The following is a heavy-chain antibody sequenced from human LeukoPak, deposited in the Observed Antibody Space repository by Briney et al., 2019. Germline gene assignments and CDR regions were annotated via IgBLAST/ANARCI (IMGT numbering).Heavy chain of an antibody. J-gene: IGHJ4*02. V-gene: IGHV3-15*01. CDR3: TREYPYFDY. Sequence: GGSLRLSCAASGFXFSNAWISWVRQAPGKGLEWVGSIKSKTDGGTTDYAAPVKGRFTISRDDSKNTLYLQMNSLKTEDTAVYYCTREYPYFDYWGQGTLVTVSS. D-gene: IGHD2-2*02. CDR1: GFXFSNAW. CDR2: IKSKTDGGTT.